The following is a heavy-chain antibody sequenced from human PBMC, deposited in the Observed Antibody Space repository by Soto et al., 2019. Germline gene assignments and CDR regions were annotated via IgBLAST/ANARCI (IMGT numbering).Heavy chain of an antibody. CDR3: ANALNGSGSFTSYYHYGMDV. D-gene: IGHD3-10*01. CDR2: ISGSGRNT. J-gene: IGHJ6*02. CDR1: GFTFSNYA. Sequence: EVQMLESGGGLVHPGGSLRLSCAASGFTFSNYAMNWVRQAPGKGLEWVSSISGSGRNTYYADSVKGRLTISRDSSKDTLYLQMNSLRVEDTGVYYCANALNGSGSFTSYYHYGMDVWGQGTTVTVSS. V-gene: IGHV3-23*01.